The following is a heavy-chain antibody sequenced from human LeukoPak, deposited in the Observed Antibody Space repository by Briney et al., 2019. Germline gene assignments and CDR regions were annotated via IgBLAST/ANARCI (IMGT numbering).Heavy chain of an antibody. V-gene: IGHV3-9*01. J-gene: IGHJ4*02. D-gene: IGHD6-19*01. CDR2: ISWNSGSI. Sequence: PGGSLRLSCAASGFTFDDYAMHWVRQAPGKGLEWVSGISWNSGSIGYADSVKGRFTISRDNAKNSLYLQMNSLRAEDTALYYCARVVGSSGWFLGYWGQGTLVTVSS. CDR3: ARVVGSSGWFLGY. CDR1: GFTFDDYA.